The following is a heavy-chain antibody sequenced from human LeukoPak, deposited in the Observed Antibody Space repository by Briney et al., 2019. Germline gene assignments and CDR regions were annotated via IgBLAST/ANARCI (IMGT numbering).Heavy chain of an antibody. CDR3: ARVYDGYSYGGYYYYYYGMDV. D-gene: IGHD5-18*01. V-gene: IGHV3-48*02. CDR2: ISSSSSTI. Sequence: GGSLRLSCAASGFTFSSYSMNWVRQAPGKGLEWVSYISSSSSTIYYADSVKGRFTISRDNAKNSLYLQMNSLRDEDTAVYYCARVYDGYSYGGYYYYYYGMDVWGQGATVTVSS. J-gene: IGHJ6*02. CDR1: GFTFSSYS.